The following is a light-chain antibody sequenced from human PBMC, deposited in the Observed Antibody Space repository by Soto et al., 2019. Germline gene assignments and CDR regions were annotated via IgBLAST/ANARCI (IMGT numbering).Light chain of an antibody. CDR2: DLT. CDR3: SSYTSSRTLV. Sequence: QSALTQPASVSGSPGQSITISCTGTSNDVGGYNFVAWYQQHTGTAPKLMIYDLTNRPSGVSNRFSGSKSGDTASLTISGLHAEDEADYYCSSYTSSRTLVFGGGTKLTVL. V-gene: IGLV2-14*03. J-gene: IGLJ3*02. CDR1: SNDVGGYNF.